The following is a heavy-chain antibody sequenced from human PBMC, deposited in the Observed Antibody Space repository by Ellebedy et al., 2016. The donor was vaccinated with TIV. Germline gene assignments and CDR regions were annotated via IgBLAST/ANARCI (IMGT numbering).Heavy chain of an antibody. CDR1: GFSLRTTGVG. CDR2: IYWDDDK. V-gene: IGHV2-5*02. D-gene: IGHD5-12*01. CDR3: AHRHLSGYDSDDAFDI. Sequence: SGPTLVKPTQTLTLTCTFSGFSLRTTGVGVGWIRQPPGKALEWLALIYWDDDKRYSPSLKSRLTITKDTSKNQVVLTMTNMDPVDTATYYCAHRHLSGYDSDDAFDIWGQGTMVTVSS. J-gene: IGHJ3*02.